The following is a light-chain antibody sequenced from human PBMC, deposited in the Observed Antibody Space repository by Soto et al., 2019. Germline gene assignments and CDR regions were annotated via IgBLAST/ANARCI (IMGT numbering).Light chain of an antibody. V-gene: IGKV1-39*01. J-gene: IGKJ4*01. CDR2: AAS. CDR1: QSISSY. CDR3: QQAYTTPPLV. Sequence: DIQMTQSPSSLSASVGDRVTITCRASQSISSYLNWYQQKPGKAPKLLIHAASTLQSGVPSRFSGSGSGTDFTLTISSLQPEDFATYYCQQAYTTPPLVFDGGTKVEI.